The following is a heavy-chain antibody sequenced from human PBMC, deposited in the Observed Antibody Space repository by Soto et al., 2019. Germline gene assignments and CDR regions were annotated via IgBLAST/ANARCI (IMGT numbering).Heavy chain of an antibody. CDR2: ISGSGSKT. J-gene: IGHJ6*02. Sequence: GGSLRLSCEVPGFTLSSYAMSWVRQAPGKGLEWVSAISGSGSKTFYAASVKGRFTISRDSSENTVYLQLNSVRVEDTAVYYCAREVVLGGTNYYYYGLGVWGRGTTVTVSS. CDR3: AREVVLGGTNYYYYGLGV. V-gene: IGHV3-23*01. D-gene: IGHD3-10*01. CDR1: GFTLSSYA.